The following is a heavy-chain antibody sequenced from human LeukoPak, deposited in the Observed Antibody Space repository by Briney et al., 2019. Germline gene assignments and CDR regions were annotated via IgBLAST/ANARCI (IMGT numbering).Heavy chain of an antibody. Sequence: PSETLSLTCAVYGGSFSGYYWSWIRQPPGKGPEWIGEINHSGSTNYNPSLKSRVTISVDTSKNQFSLKLSSVTAADTAVYYCARGGGTYDSSQYYFDYWGQGTLVTVSS. CDR3: ARGGGTYDSSQYYFDY. CDR1: GGSFSGYY. J-gene: IGHJ4*02. CDR2: INHSGST. V-gene: IGHV4-34*01. D-gene: IGHD3-22*01.